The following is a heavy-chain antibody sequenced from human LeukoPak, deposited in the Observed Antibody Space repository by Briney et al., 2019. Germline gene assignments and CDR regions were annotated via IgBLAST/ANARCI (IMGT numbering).Heavy chain of an antibody. CDR2: IIPIFGTA. CDR3: ASGDYDFWSSYFGY. Sequence: SVKVSCKASGGTFSSYAISWVRQAPRQGLEWMGGIIPIFGTANYAQKFQGRVTITTDESTSTAYMELSSLRSEDTAVYYCASGDYDFWSSYFGYWGQGTLVTVSS. CDR1: GGTFSSYA. J-gene: IGHJ4*02. D-gene: IGHD3-3*01. V-gene: IGHV1-69*05.